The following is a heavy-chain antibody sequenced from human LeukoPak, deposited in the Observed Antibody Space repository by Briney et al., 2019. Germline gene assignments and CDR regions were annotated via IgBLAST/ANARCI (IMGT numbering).Heavy chain of an antibody. CDR1: GFTFSSYS. J-gene: IGHJ4*02. Sequence: GGSLRLSCAASGFTFSSYSMNWVRQAPGKGLEWISSIGISSGNTKYADSVKGRFTISGDKAKNSVYLQMNSLRVEDTAVYYCARATKYAFDNWGQGTLVTVSS. V-gene: IGHV3-48*01. D-gene: IGHD2-2*01. CDR2: IGISSGNT. CDR3: ARATKYAFDN.